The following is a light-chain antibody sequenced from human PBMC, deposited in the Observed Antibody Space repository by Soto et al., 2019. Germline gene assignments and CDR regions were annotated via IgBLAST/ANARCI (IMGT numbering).Light chain of an antibody. J-gene: IGKJ1*01. CDR1: QSVSSN. Sequence: EIVLTQSPGTLSLSPGERATLSCRASQSVSSNLAWYQQKPGQAPRLLIYDASTRATGIPARFSGSGSGTEFTLTISSLQSEDFAVYYCQHYNNWPPWTFGQGTKVDI. CDR2: DAS. V-gene: IGKV3-15*01. CDR3: QHYNNWPPWT.